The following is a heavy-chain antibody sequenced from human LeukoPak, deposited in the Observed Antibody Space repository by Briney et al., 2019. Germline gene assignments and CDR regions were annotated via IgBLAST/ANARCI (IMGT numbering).Heavy chain of an antibody. Sequence: SGGSLRLSCAASGFTFDDYAMHWVRQAPGKGLEWVSGISWNSGSIGYADSVKGRFTISRDNAKNSLYLQMNSLRAGDTALYYCAKDRYYYDSSGYNDYWGQGTLVTVSS. CDR2: ISWNSGSI. D-gene: IGHD3-22*01. V-gene: IGHV3-9*01. CDR3: AKDRYYYDSSGYNDY. J-gene: IGHJ4*02. CDR1: GFTFDDYA.